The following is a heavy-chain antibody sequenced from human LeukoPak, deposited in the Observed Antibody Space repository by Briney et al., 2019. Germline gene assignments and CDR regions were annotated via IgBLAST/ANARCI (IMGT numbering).Heavy chain of an antibody. CDR1: GFTFSSYW. CDR3: AKAINKEYSSGWDTPSFDY. J-gene: IGHJ4*02. CDR2: IKEDGSEK. V-gene: IGHV3-7*01. Sequence: GGSLRLSCAPSGFTFSSYWMTWVRQAPGKGLEWVANIKEDGSEKYYVDSVKGRFTISRDNAKNSLYLQMNSLRAEDTALYYCAKAINKEYSSGWDTPSFDYWGQGTLVTVSS. D-gene: IGHD6-19*01.